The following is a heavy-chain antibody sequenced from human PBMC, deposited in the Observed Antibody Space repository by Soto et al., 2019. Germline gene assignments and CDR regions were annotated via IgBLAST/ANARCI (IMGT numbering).Heavy chain of an antibody. CDR2: FYYSVST. J-gene: IGHJ4*02. D-gene: IGHD5-18*01. CDR3: GRHYGYEVFAY. V-gene: IGHV4-39*01. CDR1: GGSISSSSYY. Sequence: SETLSLTCTVSGGSISSSSYYWGWIRQPPGKGLEWIGTFYYSVSTYYNPSLKSRVTISVDTSKNQLSLKLSSVTAADTAVYYCGRHYGYEVFAYWGQGTLVTVSS.